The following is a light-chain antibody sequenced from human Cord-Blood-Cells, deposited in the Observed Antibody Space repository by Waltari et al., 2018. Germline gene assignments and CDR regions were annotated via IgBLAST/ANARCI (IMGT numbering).Light chain of an antibody. CDR1: SSDVGSYNL. CDR2: EGS. J-gene: IGLJ1*01. Sequence: QSALTQPASVSGSPGQSITISCTGTSSDVGSYNLVSWYQQHPGKAPKLMIYEGSKRPSGVSNRFSGSKSGNTASLTISGLQAEDEAGYYCCSYAGSNYVFGTGTKVTVL. CDR3: CSYAGSNYV. V-gene: IGLV2-23*01.